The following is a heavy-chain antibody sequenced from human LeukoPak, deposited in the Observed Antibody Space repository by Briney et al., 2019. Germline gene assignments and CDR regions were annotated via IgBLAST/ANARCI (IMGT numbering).Heavy chain of an antibody. CDR3: ARDNFGGDWYFDL. J-gene: IGHJ2*01. CDR1: GFTFSSYA. V-gene: IGHV3-23*01. Sequence: GGSLRLSCAASGFTFSSYAMSWVRQAPGKGLEWVSAISGSGGSTYYADSVKGRFTISRDNSKNTLYLQMNSLRAEDTAVYYCARDNFGGDWYFDLWGRGTLVTVSS. CDR2: ISGSGGST. D-gene: IGHD3-16*01.